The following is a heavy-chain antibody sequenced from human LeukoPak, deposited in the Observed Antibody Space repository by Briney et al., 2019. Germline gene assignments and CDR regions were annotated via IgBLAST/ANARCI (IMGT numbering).Heavy chain of an antibody. V-gene: IGHV3-7*03. Sequence: GGSLRLSCAASGFTFSNYWMSWVRQAPGKGLEWVANIKHDGSDKYYLDSVKGRFTLSRDNSKNTLYLQMNSLRAEDTAVYYCARAQEGYYYYMDVWGKGTTVTISS. CDR2: IKHDGSDK. CDR3: ARAQEGYYYYMDV. CDR1: GFTFSNYW. J-gene: IGHJ6*03. D-gene: IGHD2-21*01.